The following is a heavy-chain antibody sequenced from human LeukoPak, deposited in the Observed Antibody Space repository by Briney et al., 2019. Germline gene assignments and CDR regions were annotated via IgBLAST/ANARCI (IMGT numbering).Heavy chain of an antibody. D-gene: IGHD1-26*01. CDR3: ARPNLSGSYSH. V-gene: IGHV4-39*01. CDR1: GGSISSSSYY. Sequence: SETLSLTCTVSGGSISSSSYYWGWIRQPPGKGLEWIGSIYYSGSTHYNPSLKSRVTISVDTSKNQFSLKLSSVTAADTAVYYCARPNLSGSYSHWGQGTLVTVSS. CDR2: IYYSGST. J-gene: IGHJ4*02.